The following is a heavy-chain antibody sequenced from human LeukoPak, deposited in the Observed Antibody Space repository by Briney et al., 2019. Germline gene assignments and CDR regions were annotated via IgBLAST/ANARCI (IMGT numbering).Heavy chain of an antibody. Sequence: SVTVSCKASGDTFSTYAISWVRQAPGQGLEWMGGIIPIFGTANYAQKFQGRVTITADESSSTAHMELSSLRSEDTAVYYCARGLSGDYFIMDVWGQGTTVTVSS. CDR3: ARGLSGDYFIMDV. CDR2: IIPIFGTA. CDR1: GDTFSTYA. D-gene: IGHD3-10*01. J-gene: IGHJ6*02. V-gene: IGHV1-69*01.